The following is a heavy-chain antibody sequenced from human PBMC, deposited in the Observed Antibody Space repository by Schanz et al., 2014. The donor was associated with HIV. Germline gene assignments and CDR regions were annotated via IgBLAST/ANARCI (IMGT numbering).Heavy chain of an antibody. CDR3: ARGEYRGGSEAFDI. CDR2: ITSGGYI. D-gene: IGHD6-19*01. CDR1: GFTFSSYG. J-gene: IGHJ3*02. V-gene: IGHV3-21*01. Sequence: DVQLVESGGGLVKPGGSLRLSCSVSGFTFSSYGMNWVRQAPGKGLEWVSPITSGGYIYYADSLRGRFTISRDNARNSLYLQMNSLRAEDTAVYYCARGEYRGGSEAFDIWGRGTMVTVSS.